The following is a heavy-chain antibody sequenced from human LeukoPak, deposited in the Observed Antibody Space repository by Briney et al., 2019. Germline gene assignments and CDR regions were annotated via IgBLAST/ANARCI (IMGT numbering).Heavy chain of an antibody. J-gene: IGHJ4*02. Sequence: GSLRLSCAASGFTFSSYAMHWVRQAPGKGLEWVAVISYDGSNKYYADSVKGRFTISRGNSKNTLYLQMNSLRAEDTAVYYCASYGSGWVYWGQATLVTVSS. CDR3: ASYGSGWVY. V-gene: IGHV3-30*04. D-gene: IGHD6-19*01. CDR1: GFTFSSYA. CDR2: ISYDGSNK.